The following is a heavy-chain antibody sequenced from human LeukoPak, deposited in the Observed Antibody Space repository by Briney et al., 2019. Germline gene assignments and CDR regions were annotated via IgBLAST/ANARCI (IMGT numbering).Heavy chain of an antibody. CDR2: IRSKANSYAT. Sequence: GGSLRLSCAASGFTFSGPAMHWVRQASGKGLEWVGRIRSKANSYATAYAASVKGRFTISRDDSKNTAYLQMNSLKTEDTAVYYCARVSGWYTSLYYFDYWGQGTLVTVSS. CDR3: ARVSGWYTSLYYFDY. D-gene: IGHD6-19*01. J-gene: IGHJ4*02. CDR1: GFTFSGPA. V-gene: IGHV3-73*01.